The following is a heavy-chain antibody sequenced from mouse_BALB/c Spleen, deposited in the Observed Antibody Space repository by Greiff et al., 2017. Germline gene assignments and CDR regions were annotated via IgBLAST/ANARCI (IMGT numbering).Heavy chain of an antibody. CDR1: GYTFTSYW. J-gene: IGHJ2*01. D-gene: IGHD1-2*01. CDR3: TREDSRAGYSY. CDR2: IYPSDSYT. V-gene: IGHV1-69*02. Sequence: QVQLQQPGAELVRPGASVKLSCKASGYTFTSYWINWVKQRPGQGLEWIGNIYPSDSYTNYNQKFKDKATLTVDKSSSTAYMQLSSPTSEDSAVYYCTREDSRAGYSYWGQGTTLTVSS.